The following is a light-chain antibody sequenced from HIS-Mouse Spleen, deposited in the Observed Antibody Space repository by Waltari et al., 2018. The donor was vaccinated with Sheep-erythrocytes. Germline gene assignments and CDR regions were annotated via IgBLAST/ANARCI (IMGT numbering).Light chain of an antibody. J-gene: IGLJ2*01. Sequence: QSALTQPASVSGSPGQSLTISCTGTSSDVGGYNYVSWYQQHPGKAPKLMIYEVSNRPAGVSNRVSGSKSGNTASLTISGLQAEDEADYYCSSYTSSSTLVFGGGTKLTVL. V-gene: IGLV2-14*01. CDR3: SSYTSSSTLV. CDR1: SSDVGGYNY. CDR2: EVS.